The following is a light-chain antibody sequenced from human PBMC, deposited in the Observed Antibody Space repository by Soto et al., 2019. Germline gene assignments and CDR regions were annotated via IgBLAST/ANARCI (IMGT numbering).Light chain of an antibody. Sequence: DLQMTQSPSSLSASVGDRVTISCRASQSISKYLNWYQQKPGKAPKVLIYAASSLQSGVPSRFSGSGSGTDFTLTITSLQLEDFSTYYCQQSYSTPWTFGLGTKVEIK. J-gene: IGKJ1*01. CDR1: QSISKY. CDR3: QQSYSTPWT. CDR2: AAS. V-gene: IGKV1-39*01.